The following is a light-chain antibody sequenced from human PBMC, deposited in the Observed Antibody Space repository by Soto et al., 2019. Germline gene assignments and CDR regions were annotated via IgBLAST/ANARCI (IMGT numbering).Light chain of an antibody. Sequence: ILMTQSPATLSVSPGERATLSCRASQSVSNNLVWYQQKPGQAPRLLIYDASTRATGIPARFSGSGSGTEFTLTIRGLQSEDFAVYYCQQYNNWPPWTVGQGTKVEIK. V-gene: IGKV3-15*01. CDR2: DAS. J-gene: IGKJ1*01. CDR3: QQYNNWPPWT. CDR1: QSVSNN.